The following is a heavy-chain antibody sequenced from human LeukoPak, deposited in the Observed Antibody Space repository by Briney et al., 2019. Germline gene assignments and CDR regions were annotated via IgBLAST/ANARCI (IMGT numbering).Heavy chain of an antibody. CDR2: INPRGGHT. CDR3: ARSKHNTYSYDSSGFSAFDY. V-gene: IGHV1-46*01. D-gene: IGHD3-22*01. CDR1: GYTFITYY. Sequence: ASVKVSCKASGYTFITYYMVWVRQAPGQGLQWMGIINPRGGHTSYAQNFQGRVTLTRDTSTSTVYMELSSLRSEDTAVYYCARSKHNTYSYDSSGFSAFDYWGQGTLVTVSP. J-gene: IGHJ4*02.